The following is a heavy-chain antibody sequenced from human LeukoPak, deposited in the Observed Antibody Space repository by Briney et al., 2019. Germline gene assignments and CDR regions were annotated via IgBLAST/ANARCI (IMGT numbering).Heavy chain of an antibody. J-gene: IGHJ3*02. CDR3: ARDRTDEAFDI. CDR1: GFTFSSYA. Sequence: GGSLRLSCAASGFTFSSYAMHWVRQAPGKGLEWVAVISYDGSKKYYADSVKGRFTISRDNSKNTLYLQMNSLRAEDTAVYYCARDRTDEAFDIWGQGTMVTASS. D-gene: IGHD2-2*01. V-gene: IGHV3-30*04. CDR2: ISYDGSKK.